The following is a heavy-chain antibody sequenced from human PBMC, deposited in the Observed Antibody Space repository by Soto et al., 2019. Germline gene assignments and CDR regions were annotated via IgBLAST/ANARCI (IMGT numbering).Heavy chain of an antibody. V-gene: IGHV3-11*06. D-gene: IGHD2-2*01. Sequence: PGGSLRLSCAASGFTFSDYYMSWIRQAPGKGLEWVSYISSSSSYTDYADSVKGRFTISRDNAKNSLYLQMNSLRVEDTAVYYCAREGVVPATACRDYGMDVWGQGTTVTVSS. CDR1: GFTFSDYY. CDR3: AREGVVPATACRDYGMDV. J-gene: IGHJ6*02. CDR2: ISSSSSYT.